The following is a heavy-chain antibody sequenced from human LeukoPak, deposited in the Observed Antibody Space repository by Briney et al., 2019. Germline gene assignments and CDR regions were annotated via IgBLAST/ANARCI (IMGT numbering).Heavy chain of an antibody. CDR1: GYTFTGYY. J-gene: IGHJ4*02. CDR2: INPNSGGT. Sequence: ASVKVSCKASGYTFTGYYMHWVRQAPGQGLEWMGWINPNSGGTNYAQKFQGRVTMTRDTSISTAYMELSRLRSDDTAVDYCANRMGATGALDYWGQGTLVTVSS. CDR3: ANRMGATGALDY. D-gene: IGHD1-26*01. V-gene: IGHV1-2*02.